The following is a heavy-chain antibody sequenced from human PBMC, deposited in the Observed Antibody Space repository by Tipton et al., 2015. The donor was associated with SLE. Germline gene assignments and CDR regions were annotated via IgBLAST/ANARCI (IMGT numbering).Heavy chain of an antibody. Sequence: TLSLTCTVSGGSISSGSYYWSWIRQPAGKGLEWIGRIYTSGSTNYNPPLKSRVTISVDTSKNQFSLKLSSVTAADTAVYYCARDFWSQIVGSGGAFHIWGQGTMVTVSS. CDR1: GGSISSGSYY. D-gene: IGHD1-26*01. CDR3: ARDFWSQIVGSGGAFHI. J-gene: IGHJ3*02. V-gene: IGHV4-61*02. CDR2: IYTSGST.